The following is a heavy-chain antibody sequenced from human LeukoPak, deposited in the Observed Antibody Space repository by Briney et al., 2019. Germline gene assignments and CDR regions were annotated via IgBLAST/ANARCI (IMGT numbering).Heavy chain of an antibody. CDR1: GFTFNNYW. CDR2: TNTHGTSA. Sequence: GGSLRLSCAASGFTFNNYWMHWVRQAPGKGLVWVARTNTHGTSANYADSVKGRFIISRDNANNTLYLQMNGLRDEDTGVYYAQAGYYYYYMDVWGKGTTVTVSS. J-gene: IGHJ6*03. CDR3: QAGYYYYYMDV. V-gene: IGHV3-74*01.